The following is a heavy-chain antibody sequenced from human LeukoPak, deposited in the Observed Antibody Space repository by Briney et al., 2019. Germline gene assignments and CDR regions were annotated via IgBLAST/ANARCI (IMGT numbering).Heavy chain of an antibody. CDR3: ARRNYGRDFDP. J-gene: IGHJ5*02. D-gene: IGHD1-7*01. CDR2: IYHTGST. V-gene: IGHV4-59*08. CDR1: GGSISSYY. Sequence: PSDTLSLTCTVSGGSISSYYWSWIRQPPGKGLEWIGYIYHTGSTTYNPSLKSRVTISVDTSKNQFSLKLSSVTAADTAVYYCARRNYGRDFDPWGQGTLVTVSS.